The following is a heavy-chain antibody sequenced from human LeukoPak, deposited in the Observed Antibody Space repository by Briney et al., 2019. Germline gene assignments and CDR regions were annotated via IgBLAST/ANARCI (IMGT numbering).Heavy chain of an antibody. J-gene: IGHJ4*02. V-gene: IGHV4-4*07. CDR2: IYTSWST. CDR3: ARQTYDTSGYYYTDY. Sequence: SETLSLTCTVSGGSISSYFWSWIRQPPGKGLGWIGRIYTSWSTNYNPSPNSQVTMAVASSKTQFSLKLRSVTAADTAVYYWARQTYDTSGYYYTDYWGQGTLVNVSS. CDR1: GGSISSYF. D-gene: IGHD3-22*01.